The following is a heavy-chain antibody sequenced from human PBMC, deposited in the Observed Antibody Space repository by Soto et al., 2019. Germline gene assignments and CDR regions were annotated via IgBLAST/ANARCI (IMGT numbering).Heavy chain of an antibody. CDR3: ARTHLTYSSSRYWFAP. CDR2: INAGNGNT. CDR1: GYTFTSYA. J-gene: IGHJ5*02. D-gene: IGHD6-13*01. V-gene: IGHV1-3*01. Sequence: ASVKVSCKASGYTFTSYAMHWVRQAPGQRLEWMGWINAGNGNTKYSQKFQGRVTITRDTSASTAYMELSSLRSEDTAVYYCARTHLTYSSSRYWFAPWGQGTLVIVS.